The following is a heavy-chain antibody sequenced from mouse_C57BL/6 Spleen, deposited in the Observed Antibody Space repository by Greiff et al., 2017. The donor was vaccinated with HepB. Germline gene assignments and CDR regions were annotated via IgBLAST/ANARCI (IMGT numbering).Heavy chain of an antibody. CDR2: ISGGGGNT. V-gene: IGHV5-9*01. D-gene: IGHD2-1*01. CDR3: ASLIYYGNYDAMDY. J-gene: IGHJ4*01. Sequence: EVKVEESGGGLVKPGGSLKLSCAASGFTFSSYTMSWVRQTPEKRLEWVATISGGGGNTYYPDSVKGRFTISRDNAKNTLYLQMSSLRSEDTALYYCASLIYYGNYDAMDYWGQGTSVTVSS. CDR1: GFTFSSYT.